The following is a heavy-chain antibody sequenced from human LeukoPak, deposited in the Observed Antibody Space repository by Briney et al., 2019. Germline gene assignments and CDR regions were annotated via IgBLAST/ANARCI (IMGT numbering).Heavy chain of an antibody. CDR2: IYYSGST. CDR1: GGSISSYY. Sequence: PSETLSLTCTVSGGSISSYYWSWIRQPPGKGLEWIGNIYYSGSTNYNPSLRSRVTISVDTSKNQCSLKLSSVTAADTAVYYCARRGNGFGELVNWGQGTLVTVSS. V-gene: IGHV4-59*01. CDR3: ARRGNGFGELVN. J-gene: IGHJ4*02. D-gene: IGHD3-10*01.